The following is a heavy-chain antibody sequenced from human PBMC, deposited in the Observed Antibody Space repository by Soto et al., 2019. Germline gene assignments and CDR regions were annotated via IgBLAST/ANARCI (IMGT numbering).Heavy chain of an antibody. J-gene: IGHJ3*02. V-gene: IGHV1-24*01. Sequence: ASSTATCRVSGCTRTDLSMHCVRQAHGKGLEWMGGFDPEDGETIYAQKFQGRVTMTEDTSTDTAYMELSSLRSEDTAVYYCANDYDFRRGFDAFDIWGQGTMVTVSS. CDR2: FDPEDGET. CDR1: GCTRTDLS. D-gene: IGHD3-3*01. CDR3: ANDYDFRRGFDAFDI.